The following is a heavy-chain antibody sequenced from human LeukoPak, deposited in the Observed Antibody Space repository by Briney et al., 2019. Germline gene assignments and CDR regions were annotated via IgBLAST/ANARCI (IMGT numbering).Heavy chain of an antibody. J-gene: IGHJ4*02. V-gene: IGHV3-73*01. CDR1: GFTFSGSA. Sequence: PGGSLRLSCAASGFTFSGSAMHWVRQASGKGLEWVGRIRSKANSYATAYAASVKGRFTISRDDSTNTAYLQMNSLKTEDTAMYYCTRPDPGISSSTSCEDYWGQGTLVTVSS. D-gene: IGHD2-2*01. CDR2: IRSKANSYAT. CDR3: TRPDPGISSSTSCEDY.